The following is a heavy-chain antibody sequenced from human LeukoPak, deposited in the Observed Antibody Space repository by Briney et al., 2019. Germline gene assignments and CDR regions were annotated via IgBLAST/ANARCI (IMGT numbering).Heavy chain of an antibody. V-gene: IGHV4-30-4*08. J-gene: IGHJ4*02. D-gene: IGHD1-26*01. CDR1: GGSISSGDYY. CDR3: ARDEVGATTFDY. Sequence: KPSETLSLTCTVSGGSISSGDYYWSWIRQPPGKGLEWIGYIYYSGSTYYNPSLKSRVTISVDTSKNQFSLKLSSVTAADTAVYYCARDEVGATTFDYWGQGTLVTVSS. CDR2: IYYSGST.